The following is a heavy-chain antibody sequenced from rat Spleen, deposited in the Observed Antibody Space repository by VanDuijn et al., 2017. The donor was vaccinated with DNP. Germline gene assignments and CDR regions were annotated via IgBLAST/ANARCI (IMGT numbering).Heavy chain of an antibody. J-gene: IGHJ2*01. CDR1: GFTFSDYY. CDR2: ISYEGSST. D-gene: IGHD4-3*01. CDR3: ARWNSGHFDY. V-gene: IGHV5-22*01. Sequence: EVQLVESGGGLVQPGNSLKVSCAASGFTFSDYYMAWVRQAPKKGLEWVATISYEGSSTKYGDSVKGRFTISRDNAKNTLYLQMNSLRSEDMATYYCARWNSGHFDYWGQGVMVTVSS.